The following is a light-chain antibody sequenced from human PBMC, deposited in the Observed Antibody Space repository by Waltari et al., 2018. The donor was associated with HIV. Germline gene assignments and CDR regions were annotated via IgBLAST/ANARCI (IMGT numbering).Light chain of an antibody. Sequence: DIQMTQSPSSLSASVGDRVNITCRASQTIDIYLNGFHQKPGKAPTLLISGASTLHSGVPSRFSASGSGTDFTLTISGLQPEDFASYYCQQSYTAPNSFGPGTKVDI. CDR3: QQSYTAPNS. V-gene: IGKV1-39*01. CDR1: QTIDIY. CDR2: GAS. J-gene: IGKJ2*03.